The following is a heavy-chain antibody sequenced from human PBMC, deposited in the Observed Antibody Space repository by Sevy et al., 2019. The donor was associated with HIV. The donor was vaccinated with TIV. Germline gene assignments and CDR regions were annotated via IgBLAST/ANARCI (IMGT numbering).Heavy chain of an antibody. CDR3: AKDRRSGWYLGYFDY. D-gene: IGHD6-19*01. CDR1: GFTFDDYA. J-gene: IGHJ4*02. V-gene: IGHV3-9*01. CDR2: ISWNSGSI. Sequence: GGSLRLSCAASGFTFDDYAMRWVRQAPGKDLEWVSGISWNSGSIGYADSVKGRFTISRDNAKNSLYLQMNSLRAEDTALYYCAKDRRSGWYLGYFDYWGQGTLVTVSS.